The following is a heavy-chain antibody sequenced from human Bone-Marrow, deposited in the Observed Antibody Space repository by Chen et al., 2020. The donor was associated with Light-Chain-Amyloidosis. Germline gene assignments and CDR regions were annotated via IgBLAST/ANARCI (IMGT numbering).Heavy chain of an antibody. CDR2: IVGLTDAI. D-gene: IGHD6-13*01. CDR3: ARDSGESAADDL. CDR1: GFTSSGYS. J-gene: IGHJ4*02. V-gene: IGHV3-48*01. Sequence: VRVLESGGGLVQPGGSLRSSCAASGFTSSGYSMKWVRQTPGKGLEWISYIVGLTDAIFYANSVRGRFTISRDNAKRSLYLQMNSLRVEDTAVYYCARDSGESAADDLWGQGTLVTVSP.